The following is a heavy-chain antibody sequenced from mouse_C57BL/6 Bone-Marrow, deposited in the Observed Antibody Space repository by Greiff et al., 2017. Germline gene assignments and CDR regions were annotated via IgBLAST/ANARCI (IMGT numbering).Heavy chain of an antibody. CDR1: GYTFTSYW. Sequence: QFQLQQPGAELVKPGASVKLSCKASGYTFTSYWMQWVKQRPGQGLEWIGEIDPSDSYTNYNQKFKGKATLTVDTSSSTAYMQLSSLTSEDSAVYYCAIEGYPFYYWGQGTTLTVSS. CDR2: IDPSDSYT. J-gene: IGHJ2*01. V-gene: IGHV1-50*01. CDR3: AIEGYPFYY.